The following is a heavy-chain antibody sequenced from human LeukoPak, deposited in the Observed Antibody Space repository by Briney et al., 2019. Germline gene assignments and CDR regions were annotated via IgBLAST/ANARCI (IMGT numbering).Heavy chain of an antibody. Sequence: GGSLRLSCAASGFTFSSYWMSWVRQAPGKGLEGVANIKQDGSEKYYVDSVKGRFTISRDNAKNSLYLQMNSLRAEDTAVYYCARLDDFWSGYWGNYYYYMDVWGKGTTVTVSS. CDR1: GFTFSSYW. D-gene: IGHD3-3*01. CDR3: ARLDDFWSGYWGNYYYYMDV. V-gene: IGHV3-7*01. J-gene: IGHJ6*03. CDR2: IKQDGSEK.